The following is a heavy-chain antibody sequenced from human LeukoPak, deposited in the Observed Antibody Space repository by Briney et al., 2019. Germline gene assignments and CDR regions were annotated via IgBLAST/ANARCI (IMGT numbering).Heavy chain of an antibody. CDR3: ARLGSSSWYETKSYFDY. CDR1: GGSISSYY. Sequence: KASETLSLTCTFCGGSISSYYWSWIRQPAGKGLEWIGSIYTSGSTNYNPSLKSRVTMSVDTSKNQFSLKLSSVTAADTAVYYCARLGSSSWYETKSYFDYWGQGTLVTVST. V-gene: IGHV4-4*07. J-gene: IGHJ4*02. CDR2: IYTSGST. D-gene: IGHD6-13*01.